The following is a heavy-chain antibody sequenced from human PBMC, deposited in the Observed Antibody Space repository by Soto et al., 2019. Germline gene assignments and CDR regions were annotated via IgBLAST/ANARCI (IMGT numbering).Heavy chain of an antibody. Sequence: PGESLKISCKGSGYSFTSYWIGWVRQMPGKGLEWVGIIYPGDSDTRYSPSFQGQVTISADKSISTAYLQWSSLKASDTAMYYCARGTKKYYYGSGLAGMDVWGQGTTVTVSS. CDR2: IYPGDSDT. CDR3: ARGTKKYYYGSGLAGMDV. CDR1: GYSFTSYW. V-gene: IGHV5-51*01. J-gene: IGHJ6*02. D-gene: IGHD3-10*01.